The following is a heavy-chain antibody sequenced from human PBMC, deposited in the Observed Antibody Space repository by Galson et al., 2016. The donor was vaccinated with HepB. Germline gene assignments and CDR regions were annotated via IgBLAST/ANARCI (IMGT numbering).Heavy chain of an antibody. D-gene: IGHD1-26*01. CDR2: IIPVLGNS. J-gene: IGHJ6*02. V-gene: IGHV1-69*01. CDR3: ARDRGGSLLYYYYYGMDV. Sequence: SCKASGDTTSSHAISWVRPAPGGGLEWMGGIIPVLGNSSYAQKFQGRLTITADESTGTVYMELRSLRSEDSALYYCARDRGGSLLYYYYYGMDVWGQGTAVTVSS. CDR1: GDTTSSHA.